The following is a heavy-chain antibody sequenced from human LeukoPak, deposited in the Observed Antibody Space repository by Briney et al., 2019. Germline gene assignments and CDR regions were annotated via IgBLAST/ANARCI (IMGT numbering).Heavy chain of an antibody. CDR3: AKDGNSGYSYGTYYYYYMDV. D-gene: IGHD5-18*01. CDR1: GYTFTGYY. Sequence: ASVKVSCKASGYTFTGYYMHWVRQAPGQGLEWMGWINPNSGGTNYAQKFQGRVTMTRDTSISTAYMELSRLRSDDTAVYYCAKDGNSGYSYGTYYYYYMDVWGKGTTVTISS. V-gene: IGHV1-2*02. J-gene: IGHJ6*03. CDR2: INPNSGGT.